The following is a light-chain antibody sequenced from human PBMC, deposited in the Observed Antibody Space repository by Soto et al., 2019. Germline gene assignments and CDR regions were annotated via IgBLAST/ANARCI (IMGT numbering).Light chain of an antibody. V-gene: IGKV3-20*01. Sequence: EVVLTQSPGTLSLSPGERATLSCRASQSVSGSDLAWYQQKPGQAPRLLISGVSNRATGTPDRFSGSGSGTDFTLPISSLEPEDFAVFYCHQYGISPPTFGPGTKVEI. J-gene: IGKJ1*01. CDR3: HQYGISPPT. CDR2: GVS. CDR1: QSVSGSD.